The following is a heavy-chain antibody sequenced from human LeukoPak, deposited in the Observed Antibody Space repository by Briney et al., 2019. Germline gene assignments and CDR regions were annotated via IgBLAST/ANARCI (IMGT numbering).Heavy chain of an antibody. CDR3: ATTKQARQYFDY. V-gene: IGHV3-23*01. CDR1: GFTFSNNP. D-gene: IGHD1-1*01. CDR2: ISGSGGNT. J-gene: IGHJ4*02. Sequence: GGSLRLSCGGSGFTFSNNPLSWVRQAPGKGLEWVSAISGSGGNTYYADSVRGRFTISTDNSKNTLFLQMNTLRADDTAVYYCATTKQARQYFDYWGQGTLVTVSS.